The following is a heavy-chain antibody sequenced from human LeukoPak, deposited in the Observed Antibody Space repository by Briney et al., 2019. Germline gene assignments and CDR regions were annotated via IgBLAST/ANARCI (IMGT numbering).Heavy chain of an antibody. J-gene: IGHJ6*02. CDR1: GGSISSYY. CDR2: TYYSGST. V-gene: IGHV4-59*12. CDR3: ARDPDRGPSYYYYGMDV. Sequence: SETLSLTCTVSGGSISSYYWSWIRQPPGKGLEWIGYTYYSGSTYYNPSLKSRVTISVDTSKNQFSLKLSSVTAADTAVYYCARDPDRGPSYYYYGMDVWGQGTTVTVSS.